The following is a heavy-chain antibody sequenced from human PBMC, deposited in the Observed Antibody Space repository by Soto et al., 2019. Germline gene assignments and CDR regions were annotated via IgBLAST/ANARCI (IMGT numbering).Heavy chain of an antibody. J-gene: IGHJ4*02. CDR2: INHSGST. D-gene: IGHD4-17*01. CDR3: ASQRPTVTTFDY. CDR1: GGSFRGYY. Sequence: QVQLRQWGAGLVKPSETLSLTCAVYGGSFRGYYWSWIRQPPGKGLEWIGEINHSGSTNYNPSLKSRVSIPVDTSKNQFSLRLSSVTAADTAVYYCASQRPTVTTFDYWGQGTPVTVSS. V-gene: IGHV4-34*01.